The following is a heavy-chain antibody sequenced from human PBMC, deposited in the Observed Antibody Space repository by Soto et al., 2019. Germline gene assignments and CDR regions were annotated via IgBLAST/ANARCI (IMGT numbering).Heavy chain of an antibody. Sequence: QAQLVESGGGVVQPGRSLGLSCAASGFPFSTYAMHWVRQAPGKGLEWVAMISYDGTNEYYADSVKGRFTISRDNSKNTLYLQMNGLKSEDTAVYYCARDSGTVWGQGTTVTVSS. CDR1: GFPFSTYA. CDR3: ARDSGTV. J-gene: IGHJ6*02. V-gene: IGHV3-30-3*01. CDR2: ISYDGTNE.